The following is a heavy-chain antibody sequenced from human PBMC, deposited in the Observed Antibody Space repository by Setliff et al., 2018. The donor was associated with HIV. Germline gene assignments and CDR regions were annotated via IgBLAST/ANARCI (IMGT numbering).Heavy chain of an antibody. CDR2: INSASGGT. J-gene: IGHJ3*02. V-gene: IGHV1-2*02. CDR3: ARDYLHVFDI. CDR1: GYTSTDYY. Sequence: ASVKVSCKASGYTSTDYYIHWVRQAPGQGLEWMGWINSASGGTNYAQNFQGRVTVTRDTSINTAYVELNSLKSDDTAVYYCARDYLHVFDIWGQGTMVTVSS.